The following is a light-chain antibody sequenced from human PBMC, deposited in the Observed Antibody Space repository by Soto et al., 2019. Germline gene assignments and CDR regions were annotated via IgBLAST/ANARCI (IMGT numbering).Light chain of an antibody. CDR3: CSYAGDYPFL. CDR1: SSDVDGYNY. CDR2: NVS. J-gene: IGLJ3*02. V-gene: IGLV2-11*01. Sequence: QSVLTQPRSVSGSPGQSVTISCSGTSSDVDGYNYVSWYHHHPGKAPKLMIFNVSQRPSGVPDRFSGSKSGNAASLTISGLRADDEADYYCCSYAGDYPFLFGGGTKLTVL.